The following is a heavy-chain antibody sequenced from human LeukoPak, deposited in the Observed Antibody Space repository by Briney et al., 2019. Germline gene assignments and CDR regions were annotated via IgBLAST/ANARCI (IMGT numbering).Heavy chain of an antibody. CDR3: AKNHPSRNDGWPLSDY. Sequence: RGALRHSCADSGVTFSDYFISWSRHTPGKGLEWLSYISSSGAIIYYADSVKGRFSISRDNTKKTLYLQIDNLRVSATTRNFCAKNHPSRNDGWPLSDYWGRGTLVTVSS. D-gene: IGHD1-1*01. V-gene: IGHV3-11*01. J-gene: IGHJ4*02. CDR2: ISSSGAII. CDR1: GVTFSDYF.